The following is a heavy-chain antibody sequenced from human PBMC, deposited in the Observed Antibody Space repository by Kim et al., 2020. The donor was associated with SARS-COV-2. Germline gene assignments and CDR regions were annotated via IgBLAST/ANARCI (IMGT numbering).Heavy chain of an antibody. Sequence: GGSLRLSCTVSGLIFSNYWMSWVRQAPGKGLEWVANIKQDGSEKYYVDSVKGRFTISRDNAKNSLYLQMNSLRAEDTAVYYCARDFDVWGQGTTVTVCS. CDR1: GLIFSNYW. CDR2: IKQDGSEK. V-gene: IGHV3-7*03. CDR3: ARDFDV. J-gene: IGHJ6*02.